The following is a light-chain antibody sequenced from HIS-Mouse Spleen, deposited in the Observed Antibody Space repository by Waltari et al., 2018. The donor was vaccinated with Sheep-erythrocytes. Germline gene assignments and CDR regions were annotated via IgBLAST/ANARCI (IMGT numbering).Light chain of an antibody. Sequence: QSALTQPASVSGSPGQSITISCTGTSSDVGIYNLLSWYQQHPGKAPKLMIYEGSKGPSGVSNRFSGSKSGNTASLTISGLQAEDEADYYCCSYAGSSTFWVFGGGTKLTVL. V-gene: IGLV2-23*01. J-gene: IGLJ3*02. CDR1: SSDVGIYNL. CDR3: CSYAGSSTFWV. CDR2: EGS.